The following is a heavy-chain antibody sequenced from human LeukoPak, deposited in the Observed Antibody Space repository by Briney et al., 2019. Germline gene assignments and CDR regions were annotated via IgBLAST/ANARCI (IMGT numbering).Heavy chain of an antibody. Sequence: SETLSLTCTVSGGSISSSSYYWGWIRRPPGKGLEWIGSIYYSGSTYYNPSLKSRVTISVDTSKNQFSLKLSSVTAADTAVYYCARQAYYDSSGYLSKALDYWGQGTLVTVSS. CDR3: ARQAYYDSSGYLSKALDY. J-gene: IGHJ4*02. D-gene: IGHD3-22*01. V-gene: IGHV4-39*01. CDR1: GGSISSSSYY. CDR2: IYYSGST.